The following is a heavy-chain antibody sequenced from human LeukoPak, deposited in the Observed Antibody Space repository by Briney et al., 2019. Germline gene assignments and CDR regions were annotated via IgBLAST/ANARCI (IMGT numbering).Heavy chain of an antibody. J-gene: IGHJ4*02. D-gene: IGHD6-13*01. CDR1: GFTFSNSW. V-gene: IGHV3-15*07. Sequence: GGSLRLSCAASGFTFSNSWMNWVRQAPGKGLEWVGRIKSKTDGGTTDYAAPVKGRFTISRDDSKNTLYLQMNSLKTEDTAVYYCTTDLGYSSSDFDYWGQGTLVTVSS. CDR3: TTDLGYSSSDFDY. CDR2: IKSKTDGGTT.